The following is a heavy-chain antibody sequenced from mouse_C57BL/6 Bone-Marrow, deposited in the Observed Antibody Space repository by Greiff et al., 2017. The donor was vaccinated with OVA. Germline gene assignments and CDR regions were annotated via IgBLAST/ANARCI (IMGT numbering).Heavy chain of an antibody. D-gene: IGHD2-1*01. CDR1: GFTFSDYY. V-gene: IGHV5-12*01. J-gene: IGHJ3*01. CDR3: ARQAGNFWFAY. CDR2: ISNGGGST. Sequence: EVMLVESGGGLVQPGGSLKLSCAASGFTFSDYYMYWVSQTPEKRLEWVAYISNGGGSTYYQDTVKGRFTISRDNAKNTRYLQMRRLKSEDTAMYYCARQAGNFWFAYWGQGTLVTVSA.